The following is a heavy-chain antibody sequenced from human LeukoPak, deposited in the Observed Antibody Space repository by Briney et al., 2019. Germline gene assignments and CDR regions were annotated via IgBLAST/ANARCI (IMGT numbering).Heavy chain of an antibody. V-gene: IGHV3-11*01. CDR1: GFTFSDYY. J-gene: IGHJ3*02. CDR2: ISSSGSTI. Sequence: PGGSLRLSCAASGFTFSDYYMSWIRQAPGKGLEWVSCISSSGSTIYYADSVKGRFTISRDNAKNSLYLQMNSLRAEDTAVYYCARALVVVINLVAFDIWGQGTMVTVSS. D-gene: IGHD3-22*01. CDR3: ARALVVVINLVAFDI.